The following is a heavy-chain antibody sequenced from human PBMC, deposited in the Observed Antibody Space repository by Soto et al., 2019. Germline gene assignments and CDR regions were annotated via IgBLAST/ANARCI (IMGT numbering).Heavy chain of an antibody. CDR1: GFPFNKSW. V-gene: IGHV3-15*01. Sequence: EVQVVESGGGLVKPGGSLRLSCAASGFPFNKSWMSWVRQAPGKGLEWVGRIKSKSDGGTTNYAAPVKGRFTISRDDSKNTLYLQMNSLKTEDTAVYYCTTASHVLRYFDWLAGIWGQGTMVTVSS. J-gene: IGHJ3*02. CDR3: TTASHVLRYFDWLAGI. D-gene: IGHD3-9*01. CDR2: IKSKSDGGTT.